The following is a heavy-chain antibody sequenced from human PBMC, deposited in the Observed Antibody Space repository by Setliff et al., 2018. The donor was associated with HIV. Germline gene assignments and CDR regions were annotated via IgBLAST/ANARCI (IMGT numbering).Heavy chain of an antibody. CDR2: IYQSGTT. CDR1: GGSISGYY. Sequence: KTSETLSLTCTVSGGSISGYYWGWIRQPPGKGLEWIGNIYQSGTTYYNSSLTSRVTMSVDTSKNQFSLKLNSVTAADTAVYYCARHDTEYSSYPIDYWGQGNLVTV. V-gene: IGHV4-59*04. D-gene: IGHD6-6*01. J-gene: IGHJ4*02. CDR3: ARHDTEYSSYPIDY.